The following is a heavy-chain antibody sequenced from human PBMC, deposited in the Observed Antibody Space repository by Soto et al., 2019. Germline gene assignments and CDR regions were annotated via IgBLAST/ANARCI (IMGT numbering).Heavy chain of an antibody. V-gene: IGHV3-23*01. J-gene: IGHJ4*02. Sequence: EVQLLESGGGLVQPGGSLRLSCAAPGFTFSNYAMNWVRQAPGKGLEWVSVISGSGGSTYYADSVKGRFTISRDTSKNPLYLQMNSLRGEEKDVYYCARRSSGWYFDYWGQGTLVTVSS. CDR3: ARRSSGWYFDY. CDR1: GFTFSNYA. D-gene: IGHD6-19*01. CDR2: ISGSGGST.